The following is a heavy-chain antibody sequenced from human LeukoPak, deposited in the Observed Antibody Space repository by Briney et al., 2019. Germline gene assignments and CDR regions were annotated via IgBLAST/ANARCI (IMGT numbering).Heavy chain of an antibody. J-gene: IGHJ4*02. CDR1: GYTFTSYG. V-gene: IGHV1-18*01. CDR3: ARGGYYYYESSGYYLIDN. CDR2: ISGYNGNT. D-gene: IGHD3-22*01. Sequence: ASVKVSCKASGYTFTSYGISWVRQAPGQGLEWMGWISGYNGNTKYAQKFQARVTLTTDTSTSTACMELWSLRSDDTALYYCARGGYYYYESSGYYLIDNWGQGTLVTVSS.